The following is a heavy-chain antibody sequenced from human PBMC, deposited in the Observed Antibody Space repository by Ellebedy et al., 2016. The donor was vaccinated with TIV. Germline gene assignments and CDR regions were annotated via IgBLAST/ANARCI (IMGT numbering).Heavy chain of an antibody. V-gene: IGHV4-61*01. CDR2: FYYIGST. Sequence: SETLSLTCTVSGDSVSSGRFYWSWIRQPPGKGLEWIGYFYYIGSTNYNPSLMSRVTISEDTSKNQFSLKLGSVTAADTAVYFCAGGSYSPYGMDVWGQGTTVTVTS. CDR3: AGGSYSPYGMDV. J-gene: IGHJ6*02. D-gene: IGHD1-26*01. CDR1: GDSVSSGRFY.